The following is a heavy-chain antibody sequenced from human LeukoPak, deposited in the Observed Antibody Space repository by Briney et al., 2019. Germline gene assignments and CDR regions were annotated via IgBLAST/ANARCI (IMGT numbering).Heavy chain of an antibody. CDR2: IYYSGST. CDR3: ARGYYGSGSYPFDY. Sequence: SETLSLTCTVSGGSISSYYWSWIRQPPGKGLEWIGYIYYSGSTNYNPSLKSRVTISVDTSKNQFSLKLSSVTAADTAVYYCARGYYGSGSYPFDYWGQGTLVTVSS. V-gene: IGHV4-59*01. CDR1: GGSISSYY. J-gene: IGHJ4*02. D-gene: IGHD3-10*01.